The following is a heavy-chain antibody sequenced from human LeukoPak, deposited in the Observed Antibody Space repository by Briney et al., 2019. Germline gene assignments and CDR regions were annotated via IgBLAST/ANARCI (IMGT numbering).Heavy chain of an antibody. CDR2: ISCSSSYI. CDR3: ARFRSGGDYYMDV. CDR1: GFTFSSYS. Sequence: GGSLRLSCAASGFTFSSYSMNWVRQAPGKGLEWVSSISCSSSYIYYADSVKGRFTISRDNAKNSLYLQMNSLRAEDTAVYYCARFRSGGDYYMDVWGKGTTVTVSS. V-gene: IGHV3-21*01. J-gene: IGHJ6*03. D-gene: IGHD2-21*01.